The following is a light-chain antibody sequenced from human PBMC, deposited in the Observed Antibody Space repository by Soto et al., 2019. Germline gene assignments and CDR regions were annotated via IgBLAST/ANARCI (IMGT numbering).Light chain of an antibody. CDR2: DAS. CDR3: QQSYRSPPT. CDR1: QSISSK. J-gene: IGKJ1*01. Sequence: DIQMTQSPSSLSASVGDRVTITCRASQSISSKLNWYQQTPGKVPKLLIYDASSLESGVPSRFSGSGSGTDFTLTIKSLQPEDFATYYCQQSYRSPPTFGQGTNVEVK. V-gene: IGKV1-39*01.